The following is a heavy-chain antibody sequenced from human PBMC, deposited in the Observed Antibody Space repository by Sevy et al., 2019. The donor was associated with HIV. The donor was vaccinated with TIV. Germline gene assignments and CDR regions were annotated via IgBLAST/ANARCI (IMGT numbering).Heavy chain of an antibody. Sequence: ASVKVSCKASGYTFTGHYLHWVRQAPGQGLEWMGWIDPISGGTKHAQNFKGRVTMARDTSISTAYMELSSQRFDDTAMYYCVRIRFQTGAFDSWGQGTLVTVSS. CDR1: GYTFTGHY. CDR2: IDPISGGT. CDR3: VRIRFQTGAFDS. D-gene: IGHD7-27*01. J-gene: IGHJ4*02. V-gene: IGHV1-2*02.